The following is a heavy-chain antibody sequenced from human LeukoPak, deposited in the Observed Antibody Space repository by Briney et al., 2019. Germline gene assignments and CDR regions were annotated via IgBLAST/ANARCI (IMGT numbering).Heavy chain of an antibody. CDR1: GGTFSSYS. CDR3: ARAGLVRGVIGSFDM. CDR2: ISADDGNT. D-gene: IGHD3-10*01. V-gene: IGHV1-18*01. J-gene: IGHJ3*02. Sequence: ASVKVSCKASGGTFSSYSITWVRHAPGQGPEWMGGISADDGNTNYAQKFQGRVTMSTDTSTTTGYMELRSLTSDDTALYYCARAGLVRGVIGSFDMWGQGTLVTVSS.